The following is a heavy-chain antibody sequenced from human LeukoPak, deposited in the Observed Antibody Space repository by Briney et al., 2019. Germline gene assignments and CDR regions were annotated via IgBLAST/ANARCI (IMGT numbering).Heavy chain of an antibody. J-gene: IGHJ4*02. V-gene: IGHV3-74*01. D-gene: IGHD6-6*01. CDR2: INSDGSST. CDR3: ARVIAARPYYFDY. CDR1: GFTFSSYW. Sequence: PGGSLRLSCAASGFTFSSYWMHWVRQAPGKGLVWVSRINSDGSSTSYADSVKGRFTISRDNAKNTLYLQMNSLRAEDTAVYYCARVIAARPYYFDYWGRGTLVTVSP.